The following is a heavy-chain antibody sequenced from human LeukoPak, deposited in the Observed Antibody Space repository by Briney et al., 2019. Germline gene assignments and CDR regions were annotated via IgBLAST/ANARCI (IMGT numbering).Heavy chain of an antibody. CDR1: GFTFSSYW. Sequence: GGSLRLSCAASGFTFSSYWMHWVRQAPGKGLEWVSYISSSSSTIYYADSVKGRFTISRDNAKNSLYLQMNSLRAEDTAVYYCARDSVVVPAAISGGDYYYYMDVWGKGTTVTVSS. V-gene: IGHV3-48*01. CDR2: ISSSSSTI. CDR3: ARDSVVVPAAISGGDYYYYMDV. J-gene: IGHJ6*03. D-gene: IGHD2-2*02.